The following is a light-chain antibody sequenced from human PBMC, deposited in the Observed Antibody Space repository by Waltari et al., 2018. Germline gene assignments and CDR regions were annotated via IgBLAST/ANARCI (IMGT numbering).Light chain of an antibody. Sequence: DTVMTQSPDSLAVSLGERATINCKSSESLFYSPDNKSYLAWYQQKPGQSPQLLLSRASTRESGVPDRFSGSGSGTDFTLTISSLQAADVAVYFCQQYYSTPYTFGRGTRLEI. J-gene: IGKJ2*01. V-gene: IGKV4-1*01. CDR1: ESLFYSPDNKSY. CDR3: QQYYSTPYT. CDR2: RAS.